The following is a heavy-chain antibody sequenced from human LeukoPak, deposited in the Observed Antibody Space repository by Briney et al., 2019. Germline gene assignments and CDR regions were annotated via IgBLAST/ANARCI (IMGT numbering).Heavy chain of an antibody. CDR2: INAGNGNT. CDR1: GYTFTSYA. CDR3: ARCAYSTFGGYFYYAMDV. D-gene: IGHD3-3*02. Sequence: GASVKVSCKASGYTFTSYAMHWVRQAPGQRLEWMGWINAGNGNTKYSQKFQGRVIITRDTSARTAYMELSSLRSEDTAVYYCARCAYSTFGGYFYYAMDVWGQGTTVTVSS. J-gene: IGHJ6*02. V-gene: IGHV1-3*01.